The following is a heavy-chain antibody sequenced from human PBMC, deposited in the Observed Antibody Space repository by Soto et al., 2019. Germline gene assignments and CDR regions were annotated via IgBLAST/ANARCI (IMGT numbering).Heavy chain of an antibody. V-gene: IGHV4-59*01. CDR2: IYYSGST. CDR1: GGSISSYY. D-gene: IGHD3-10*01. J-gene: IGHJ5*02. CDR3: ATNGRDYGSGSYPFDP. Sequence: LSLTCTVSGGSISSYYWSWIRQPPGKGLEWIGYIYYSGSTNYNPSLKSRVTISVDTSKNQFSLKLSSVTAADTAVYYCATNGRDYGSGSYPFDPWGQGTLVTVSS.